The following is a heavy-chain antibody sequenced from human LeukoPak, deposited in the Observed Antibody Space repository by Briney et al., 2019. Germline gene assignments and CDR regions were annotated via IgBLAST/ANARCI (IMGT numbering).Heavy chain of an antibody. Sequence: SETLSLTCTVSGGSISSSSYYWGWIRQPPGKGLEWIGSIYYSGSTYYNPSLKSRVTISVDTSKNQFSLKLSSVTAADTAVYYCARLGYYDRSAPYWGQGTLVTVSS. J-gene: IGHJ4*02. V-gene: IGHV4-39*01. CDR3: ARLGYYDRSAPY. CDR1: GGSISSSSYY. CDR2: IYYSGST. D-gene: IGHD3-22*01.